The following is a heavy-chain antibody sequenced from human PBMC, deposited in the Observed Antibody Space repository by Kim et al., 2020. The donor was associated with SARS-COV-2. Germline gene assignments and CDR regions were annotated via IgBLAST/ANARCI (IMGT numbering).Heavy chain of an antibody. J-gene: IGHJ4*02. D-gene: IGHD3-10*01. Sequence: SETLSLTCAVYGGSFSGYYWSWIRQPPAKGLEWIGEINHSGRTNYNPSLKSRVTISVDTSKNQFSLKLTSVTAADTAVYYCARRLSNTSGWGSHYCDLWGQGTLVTVSS. V-gene: IGHV4-34*01. CDR1: GGSFSGYY. CDR2: INHSGRT. CDR3: ARRLSNTSGWGSHYCDL.